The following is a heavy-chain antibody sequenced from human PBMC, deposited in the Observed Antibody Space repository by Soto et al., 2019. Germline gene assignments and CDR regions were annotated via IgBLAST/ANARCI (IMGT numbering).Heavy chain of an antibody. V-gene: IGHV3-30*18. CDR3: AKGVSWLPHSYFDY. CDR2: ISYDGSNK. D-gene: IGHD5-12*01. CDR1: GFTFSSYG. J-gene: IGHJ4*02. Sequence: PGGSLRLSCAASGFTFSSYGMHWVRQAPGKGLEWVAVISYDGSNKYYADSVKGRFTISRDNSKNTLYLQMNSLRAEDTAVYYCAKGVSWLPHSYFDYWGQGTLVTVSS.